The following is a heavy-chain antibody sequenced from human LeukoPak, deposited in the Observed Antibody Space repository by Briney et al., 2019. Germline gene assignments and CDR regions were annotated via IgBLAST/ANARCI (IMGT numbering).Heavy chain of an antibody. CDR2: LSSSSSYI. V-gene: IGHV3-21*01. CDR3: ARDSNSCYGTSDY. D-gene: IGHD2-2*01. J-gene: IGHJ4*02. CDR1: GFTFSNFG. Sequence: NPGGSLRLSCAASGFTFSNFGMNWVRQAPGEGLEWVSFLSSSSSYIYYADSVKGRFTISRDNAKNSLYLQMNSLRAEDTAVYYCARDSNSCYGTSDYWGQGTLVTVSS.